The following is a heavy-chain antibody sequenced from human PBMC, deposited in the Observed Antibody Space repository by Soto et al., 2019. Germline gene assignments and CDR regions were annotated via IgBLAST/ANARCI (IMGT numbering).Heavy chain of an antibody. J-gene: IGHJ5*02. CDR2: ITGSGGST. D-gene: IGHD2-15*01. Sequence: EVQLLESGGGLVQPGGSLRLSCAASGFTFSSYAMSWVRQAPGEGLEWVSAITGSGGSTYYADSVQGRFTITRDISNNTLYLQMTSQRAEDTAVDYCAKDQSTRGYCTGGSCRRGWFDPWGQGTLVTVSS. CDR1: GFTFSSYA. V-gene: IGHV3-23*01. CDR3: AKDQSTRGYCTGGSCRRGWFDP.